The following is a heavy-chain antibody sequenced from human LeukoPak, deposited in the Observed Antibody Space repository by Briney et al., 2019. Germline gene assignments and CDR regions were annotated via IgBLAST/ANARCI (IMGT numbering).Heavy chain of an antibody. V-gene: IGHV3-21*01. CDR1: GITFSNYN. CDR3: AELGITMIGGV. J-gene: IGHJ6*04. CDR2: ITSSSSYT. D-gene: IGHD3-10*02. Sequence: PGGSLRLSCAAPGITFSNYNMNWVRQAPGKGLEWISSITSSSSYTFYADSVKGRFTISGDNAKNSLYLQMNSLRVEDTAVYYCAELGITMIGGVWGKGTTVTISS.